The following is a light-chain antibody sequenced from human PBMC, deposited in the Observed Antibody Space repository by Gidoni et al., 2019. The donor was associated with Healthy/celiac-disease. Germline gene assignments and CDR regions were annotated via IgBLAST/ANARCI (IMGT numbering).Light chain of an antibody. V-gene: IGLV3-1*01. CDR2: QDD. Sequence: SYELTQPPSVSVSPGQTASITCSGDKLGDKYACWYQQKAGQSPVLVIYQDDKRPSGIPARFTASNSGNTATLTISGTQTMDEADYYCQAWDNSTGGFGGGTTLTVL. CDR3: QAWDNSTGG. CDR1: KLGDKY. J-gene: IGLJ2*01.